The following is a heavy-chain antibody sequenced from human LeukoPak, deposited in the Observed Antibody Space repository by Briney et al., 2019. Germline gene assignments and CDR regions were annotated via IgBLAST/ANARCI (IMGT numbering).Heavy chain of an antibody. CDR1: GFIFSSYG. V-gene: IGHV3-23*01. Sequence: PGGSLRLSCAASGFIFSSYGMSWVRQAPGKGLEWVSAISGSGGSTYYADSVKGRFTISRDNSKNTLYLQMNSLRAEDTAVYYCAKDSDKIYSSSWYLNWFDPWGQGTLVTVSS. CDR3: AKDSDKIYSSSWYLNWFDP. J-gene: IGHJ5*02. CDR2: ISGSGGST. D-gene: IGHD6-13*01.